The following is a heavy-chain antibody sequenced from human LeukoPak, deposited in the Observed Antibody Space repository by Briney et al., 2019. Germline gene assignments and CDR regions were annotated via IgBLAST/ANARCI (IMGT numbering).Heavy chain of an antibody. D-gene: IGHD4-11*01. Sequence: PSETLSLTCAVSGGSFSGYYWSWIRQPPGKGLEWIGEINHSGSTNYNPSLKSRVTISVDTSKNQFSLNLSSVTAADTAVYYCARNTVTTTGIDYWGQGTLVTVSS. J-gene: IGHJ4*02. CDR1: GGSFSGYY. V-gene: IGHV4-34*01. CDR3: ARNTVTTTGIDY. CDR2: INHSGST.